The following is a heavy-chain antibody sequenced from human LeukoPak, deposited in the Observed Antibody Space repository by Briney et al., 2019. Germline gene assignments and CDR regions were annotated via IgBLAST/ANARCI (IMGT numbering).Heavy chain of an antibody. J-gene: IGHJ4*02. CDR2: IGWNGDNI. CDR3: AKDMGRQPH. CDR1: GFTFDNYA. Sequence: PGGSLRLSCAASGFTFDNYAMHWVRQAPGKGLKWVSGIGWNGDNIAYADSVKGRFTISRDNAKNSLYLQMNSLRAEDTALYYCAKDMGRQPHWGQGTLVTVSS. V-gene: IGHV3-9*01.